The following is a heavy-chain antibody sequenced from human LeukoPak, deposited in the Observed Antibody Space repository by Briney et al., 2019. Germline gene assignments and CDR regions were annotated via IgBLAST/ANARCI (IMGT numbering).Heavy chain of an antibody. CDR2: ISGSGGST. CDR3: AKDIAVTGTGARFDY. CDR1: GFTFSSYV. V-gene: IGHV3-23*01. J-gene: IGHJ4*01. Sequence: GGSLRLSCAASGFTFSSYVMSWVRQAPGKGLEWVSAISGSGGSTYYADSVKGRFTTSRDNSKNTLYLQMNSLRAEDTAVYYCAKDIAVTGTGARFDYWGQGTLVTVSS. D-gene: IGHD6-19*01.